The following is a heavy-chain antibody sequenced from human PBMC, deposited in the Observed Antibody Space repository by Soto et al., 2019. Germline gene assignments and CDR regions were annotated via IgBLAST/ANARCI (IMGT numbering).Heavy chain of an antibody. D-gene: IGHD6-19*01. J-gene: IGHJ4*02. CDR2: IFYSGST. Sequence: QVQLQESGPGLVKPSDTLSLTCTVSGGSISGHYWIWIRQPPGEGMEWIGYIFYSGSTTYSNKPSLKSRVSISVDTSKNQFYLRLSSVTAADTAVYYCARVGSSGWSPDYWGQGTLVTVSS. V-gene: IGHV4-59*11. CDR3: ARVGSSGWSPDY. CDR1: GGSISGHY.